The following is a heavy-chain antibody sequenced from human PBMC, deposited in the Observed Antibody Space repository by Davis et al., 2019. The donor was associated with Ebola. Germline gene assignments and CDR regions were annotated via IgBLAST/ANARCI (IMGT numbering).Heavy chain of an antibody. D-gene: IGHD5/OR15-5a*01. Sequence: GESLKISCVASGFTISNYWMSWVRQAPGRGLEWVASIKEDGSVRNYVDSVKGRFTISRDSAENSLFLQMNSLAAEDTAMYYCTRVVSEYELPRYFEYWGQGTLVTVSS. CDR3: TRVVSEYELPRYFEY. V-gene: IGHV3-7*01. J-gene: IGHJ4*02. CDR2: IKEDGSVR. CDR1: GFTISNYW.